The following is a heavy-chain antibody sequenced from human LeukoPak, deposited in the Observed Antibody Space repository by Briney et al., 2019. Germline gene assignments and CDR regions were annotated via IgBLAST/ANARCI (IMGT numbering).Heavy chain of an antibody. CDR2: IYYSGST. J-gene: IGHJ4*02. D-gene: IGHD3-10*01. CDR3: ARGYYYGRYFDY. V-gene: IGHV4-59*08. CDR1: GGSIGSYY. Sequence: SETLSLTCTVSGGSIGSYYWSWIRQPPGKGLEWIGYIYYSGSTNYNPSLKSRVTISVETSKNQFSLKLSSVTAADTAVYYCARGYYYGRYFDYWGQGTLVTVSS.